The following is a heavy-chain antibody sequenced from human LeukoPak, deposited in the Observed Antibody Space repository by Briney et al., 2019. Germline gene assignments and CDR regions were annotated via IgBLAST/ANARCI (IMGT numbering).Heavy chain of an antibody. Sequence: PGGSLRLSCAASGFMFSSYWMSWVRQAPGKGLEWVANIKQDGSEQYYVDSVKGRFSISRDNTKNSLYLQMNSLGAEDTAVYYCARWDSSIEISGYEYWGQGTLVTVSS. J-gene: IGHJ4*02. CDR3: ARWDSSIEISGYEY. D-gene: IGHD3-22*01. CDR2: IKQDGSEQ. CDR1: GFMFSSYW. V-gene: IGHV3-7*01.